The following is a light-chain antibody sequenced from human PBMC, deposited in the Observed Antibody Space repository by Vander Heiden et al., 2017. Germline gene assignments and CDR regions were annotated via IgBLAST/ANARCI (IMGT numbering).Light chain of an antibody. J-gene: IGKJ5*01. CDR2: DAS. V-gene: IGKV3-11*01. CDR1: QSVSSY. Sequence: DIVLTQSLATLSLSPGEGATPSCRANQSVSSYLAWYQQKPGQAPRLLIYDASNRATGIPARFSGSGSGTDFTLTISSLAPEDFAVYYCQQRSNCPITFGQGTRLEIK. CDR3: QQRSNCPIT.